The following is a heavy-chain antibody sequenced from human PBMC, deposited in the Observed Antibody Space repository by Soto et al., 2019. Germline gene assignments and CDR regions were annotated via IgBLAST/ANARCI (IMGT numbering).Heavy chain of an antibody. V-gene: IGHV3-33*01. CDR3: ARDKGAYYYGSSGYSNFDY. D-gene: IGHD3-22*01. Sequence: PGGSLRLSCAASGFTFSSYGMHWVRQAPGKGLEWVAVIWYDGSNKYYADSVKGRFTISRDNSKNTLYLQMNSLRAEDTAVYYCARDKGAYYYGSSGYSNFDYWGQGTLVTVSS. CDR1: GFTFSSYG. J-gene: IGHJ4*02. CDR2: IWYDGSNK.